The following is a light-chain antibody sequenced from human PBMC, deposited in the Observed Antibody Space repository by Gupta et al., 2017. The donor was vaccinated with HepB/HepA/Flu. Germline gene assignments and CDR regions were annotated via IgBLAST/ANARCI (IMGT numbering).Light chain of an antibody. CDR1: SGDVTSDLY. Sequence: QAVVAQEPSLTVSPGETVTLTCGSTSGDVTSDLYPYWLQQKPGQATMILIYNTVYRHSWTPARFYGSLLGGTAVLTLSGAQAEEDAYYYCLHSYDDTRVFGGGTKVTVL. CDR3: LHSYDDTRV. V-gene: IGLV7-46*01. J-gene: IGLJ3*02. CDR2: NTV.